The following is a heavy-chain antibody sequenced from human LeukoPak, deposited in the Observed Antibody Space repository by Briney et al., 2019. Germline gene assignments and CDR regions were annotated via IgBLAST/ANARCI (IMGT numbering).Heavy chain of an antibody. CDR2: IKSKTDGGTT. J-gene: IGHJ6*02. V-gene: IGHV3-15*01. CDR3: TTAYSGSYYPDYYYYYGMDV. D-gene: IGHD1-26*01. CDR1: GFTFSNAW. Sequence: GGSLRLSCAASGFTFSNAWMSWVRQAPGKGLEWVGRIKSKTDGGTTDYAAPVKDRFTISRDDSKNTLYLQMNSLKTEDTAVYYCTTAYSGSYYPDYYYYYGMDVWGQGTTVTVSS.